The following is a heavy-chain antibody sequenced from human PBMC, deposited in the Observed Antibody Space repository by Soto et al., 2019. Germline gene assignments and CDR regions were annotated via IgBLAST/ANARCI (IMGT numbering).Heavy chain of an antibody. Sequence: QLHLQESGSGLVKPSQTLSLSCSVSGVSITRGGFSWSWIRQPPGKGLEWIGHVYGTGNTNYNPSLRSRVTIXIXSXTNXFSLMLSSVTAADTAMYYCASGLVIDSGVWGTQGLEEAFDIWGQGALVAVSS. V-gene: IGHV4-30-2*01. D-gene: IGHD3-16*01. J-gene: IGHJ3*02. CDR1: GVSITRGGFS. CDR2: VYGTGNT. CDR3: ASGLVIDSGVWGTQGLEEAFDI.